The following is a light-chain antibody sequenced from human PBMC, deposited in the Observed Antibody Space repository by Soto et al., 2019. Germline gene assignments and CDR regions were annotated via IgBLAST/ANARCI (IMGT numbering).Light chain of an antibody. CDR3: QQYNSYSRT. V-gene: IGKV1-5*03. J-gene: IGKJ1*01. CDR1: QSISSY. CDR2: KAS. Sequence: DIQMTQSPSSLSAIVGDRVTITCRASQSISSYLNWYQQKPGKAPKLLIYKASSLESGVPSRFSGSGSGTEFTLTISSLQPDDFATYYCQQYNSYSRTFGQGTKVDIK.